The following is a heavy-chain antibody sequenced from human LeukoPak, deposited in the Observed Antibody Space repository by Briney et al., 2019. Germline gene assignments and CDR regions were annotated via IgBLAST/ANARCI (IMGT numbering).Heavy chain of an antibody. CDR1: GFTFSSYW. V-gene: IGHV3-7*01. Sequence: GALRLSCAASGFTFSSYWMSWVRQAPGKGLECVANTDQVESEKYYVDSVKGRFAISRDNAKNSLYLQMNSLRVEDTAVYYCVRDGVRGSYDHTHFDYWGPGTVVTVSS. D-gene: IGHD3-22*01. CDR2: TDQVESEK. J-gene: IGHJ4*02. CDR3: VRDGVRGSYDHTHFDY.